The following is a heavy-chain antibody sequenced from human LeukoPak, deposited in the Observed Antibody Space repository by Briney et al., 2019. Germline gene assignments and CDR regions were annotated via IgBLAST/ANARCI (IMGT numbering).Heavy chain of an antibody. CDR2: IVVGSGNT. CDR1: GFTFTSSA. V-gene: IGHV1-58*02. CDR3: ARVRDQYYDILTGYYYYYYMDV. J-gene: IGHJ6*03. Sequence: SVKVSCKASGFTFTSSAMQWVRQARGQRLEWIGWIVVGSGNTNYAQKFQERVTITRDMSTSTAYMELSSLRSEDTAVYYCARVRDQYYDILTGYYYYYYMDVWGKGTTVTVSS. D-gene: IGHD3-9*01.